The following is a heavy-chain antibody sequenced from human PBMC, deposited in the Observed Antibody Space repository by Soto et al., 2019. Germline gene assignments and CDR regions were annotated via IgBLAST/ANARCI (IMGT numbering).Heavy chain of an antibody. V-gene: IGHV3-30*04. D-gene: IGHD3-10*01. CDR2: ISYDGSNK. CDR1: GFTFSSYA. Sequence: GGSLRLSCAASGFTFSSYAMHWVRQAPGKGLEWVAVISYDGSNKYYADSVKGRFTISRDNSKNTLYLQMNSLRAEDTAVYYCARGGDRGVIITEYDYWGQGTLVTVSS. J-gene: IGHJ4*02. CDR3: ARGGDRGVIITEYDY.